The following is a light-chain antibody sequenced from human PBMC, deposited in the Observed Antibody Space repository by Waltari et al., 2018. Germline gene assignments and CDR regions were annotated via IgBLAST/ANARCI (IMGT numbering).Light chain of an antibody. CDR1: QNFGHY. CDR2: ASS. V-gene: IGKV3-20*01. J-gene: IGKJ1*01. Sequence: IVLTQSPGTLSLSPGGRATLSCRASQNFGHYLAWYQQKPGQAPRLLIYASSTRAAGIPDRFSGSGSGADFSLTITRLEPDDFAVYYCQHHFRLPATFGQGTKV. CDR3: QHHFRLPAT.